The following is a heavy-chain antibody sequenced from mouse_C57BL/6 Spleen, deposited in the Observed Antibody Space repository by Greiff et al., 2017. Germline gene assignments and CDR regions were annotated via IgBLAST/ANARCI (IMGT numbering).Heavy chain of an antibody. J-gene: IGHJ2*01. CDR1: GFTFSSYA. V-gene: IGHV5-4*01. Sequence: EVKVVESGGGLVKPGGSLKLSCAASGFTFSSYAMSWVRQTPEKRLEWVATISDGGSYTYYPDNVKGRFTISRDNAKNNLYLQMSHLKSEDTAMYYCARDRAAQATLYYFDYWGQGTTLTVSS. CDR2: ISDGGSYT. D-gene: IGHD3-2*02. CDR3: ARDRAAQATLYYFDY.